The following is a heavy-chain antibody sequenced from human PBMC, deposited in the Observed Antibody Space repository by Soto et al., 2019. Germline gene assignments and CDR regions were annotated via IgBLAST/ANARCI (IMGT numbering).Heavy chain of an antibody. CDR2: IWYDGSNK. CDR3: ARGEAWGSYSSCSEFDY. CDR1: GFTFSSYG. J-gene: IGHJ4*02. V-gene: IGHV3-33*01. D-gene: IGHD1-26*01. Sequence: QVQLVESGGGVVQPGRSLRLSCAASGFTFSSYGMHWVRQAPGKGLEWVAVIWYDGSNKYYADSVKGRFTISRDNSKNTLDLQTNSRRAEDTAVYYCARGEAWGSYSSCSEFDYWGQGTLVTVSS.